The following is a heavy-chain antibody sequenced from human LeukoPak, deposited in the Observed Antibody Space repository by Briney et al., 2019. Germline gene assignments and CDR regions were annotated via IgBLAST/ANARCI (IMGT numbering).Heavy chain of an antibody. CDR1: GYTFTSYG. CDR2: ISAYNGNT. V-gene: IGHV1-18*01. D-gene: IGHD6-13*01. J-gene: IGHJ6*02. CDR3: ARARIAADLGMDV. Sequence: ASVKVSCKASGYTFTSYGISWVRQAPGQGLEWMAWISAYNGNTNHAQKLQGRVTMTTDTSTSTAYMELRSLRSDDTAVYYCARARIAADLGMDVWGQGTTVTVSS.